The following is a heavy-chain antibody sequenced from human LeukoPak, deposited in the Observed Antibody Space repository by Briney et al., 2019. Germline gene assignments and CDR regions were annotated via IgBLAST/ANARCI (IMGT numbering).Heavy chain of an antibody. Sequence: SETLSLTCNVSGGSISSYYWSWIRQSPGKGLEWIGYIYYSGSTNFNPSLKSRVTISVDTSKNQFSLKLSSVTAADTAVYYCARASSGWYNWFDPWGQGTLVTVSS. CDR1: GGSISSYY. V-gene: IGHV4-59*01. D-gene: IGHD6-19*01. CDR3: ARASSGWYNWFDP. CDR2: IYYSGST. J-gene: IGHJ5*02.